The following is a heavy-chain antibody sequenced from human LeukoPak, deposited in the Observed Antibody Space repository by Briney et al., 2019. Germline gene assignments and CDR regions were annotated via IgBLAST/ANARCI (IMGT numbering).Heavy chain of an antibody. CDR2: INSDGGST. Sequence: GGSLRLSCAASGFTFSSYWMHWVRQAPGKGLVWVSRINSDGGSTSYTDSVKGRFTISRDNAKNTLYLQMNSLRAEDTAVYYCAKSGLNRFDYWGQGILVTVSS. CDR1: GFTFSSYW. J-gene: IGHJ4*02. D-gene: IGHD3-3*01. CDR3: AKSGLNRFDY. V-gene: IGHV3-74*01.